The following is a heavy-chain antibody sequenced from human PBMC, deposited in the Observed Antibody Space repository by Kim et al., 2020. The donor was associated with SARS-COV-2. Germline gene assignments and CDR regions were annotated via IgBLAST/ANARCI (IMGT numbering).Heavy chain of an antibody. CDR3: ARDSGRGFDL. D-gene: IGHD5-12*01. V-gene: IGHV3-7*01. J-gene: IGHJ2*01. CDR1: GFTFSRYW. CDR2: IKDDGRDK. Sequence: GSLRLSCTPSGFTFSRYWMTWVRQAPGKGLDWVANIKDDGRDKKYVDSVKGRFTISRDNAQNALYLQMNSLRVEDMAVYYCARDSGRGFDLWGRGTLVT.